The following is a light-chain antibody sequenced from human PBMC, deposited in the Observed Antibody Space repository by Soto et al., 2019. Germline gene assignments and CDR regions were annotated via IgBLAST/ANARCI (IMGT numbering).Light chain of an antibody. J-gene: IGKJ1*01. CDR3: QQYGSIPWT. V-gene: IGKV3-20*01. CDR2: DAS. CDR1: ESVVSNY. Sequence: EIVMTQSPATLSVSPGERATVSSRAHESVVSNYLAWYQLKPGQAPRLLIYDASSRATGIPDRFSGSGSGTDFTLTISRLEPEDFAVYYCQQYGSIPWTFGQGTKVDIK.